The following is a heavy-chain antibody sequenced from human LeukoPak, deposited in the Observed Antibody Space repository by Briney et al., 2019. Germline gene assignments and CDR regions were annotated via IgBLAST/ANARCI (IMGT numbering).Heavy chain of an antibody. J-gene: IGHJ3*02. CDR3: ARSLITISSSDAFDI. Sequence: GESLKISCKGSGYNFVGYWIGWVRQMPGRGLEWMGIIHPSDSDTRYSPSFQGQVTISADKSISTAYLQWSSLEASDTAMYYCARSLITISSSDAFDIWGQGTMVTVSS. D-gene: IGHD3-3*01. CDR1: GYNFVGYW. CDR2: IHPSDSDT. V-gene: IGHV5-51*01.